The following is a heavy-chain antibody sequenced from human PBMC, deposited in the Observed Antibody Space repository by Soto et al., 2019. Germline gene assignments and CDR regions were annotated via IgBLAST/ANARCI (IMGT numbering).Heavy chain of an antibody. CDR1: GGSISSYY. V-gene: IGHV4-4*07. Sequence: SETLSLTCSVSGGSISSYYWSWIRQPAGKGLEWIGRTYISGDTNYNPSLKSRVTMSVQTSKNQFSPMLSSVTAAAAAVYYCGRDLEMVGYSAGSASYYPHYCNGMDVWGHGTTVTVSS. CDR3: GRDLEMVGYSAGSASYYPHYCNGMDV. J-gene: IGHJ6*02. CDR2: TYISGDT. D-gene: IGHD3-10*01.